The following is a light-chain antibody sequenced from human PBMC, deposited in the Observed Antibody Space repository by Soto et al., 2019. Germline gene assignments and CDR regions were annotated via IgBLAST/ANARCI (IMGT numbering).Light chain of an antibody. CDR1: QSLRSS. CDR2: DAS. CDR3: QQYNNWPQT. Sequence: EPMMTRSRDTLSVSLGERATLSCRASQSLRSSLAWYQQKPGQAPRLLIYDASTRATGIPDRVSGSGSGTDVTLTISGLQSEDFAVYYCQQYNNWPQTFGQGTKVDIK. V-gene: IGKV3-15*01. J-gene: IGKJ1*01.